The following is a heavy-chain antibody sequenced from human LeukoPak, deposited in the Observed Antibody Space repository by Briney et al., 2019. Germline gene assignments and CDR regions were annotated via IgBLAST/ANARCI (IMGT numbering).Heavy chain of an antibody. V-gene: IGHV1-2*02. Sequence: ASVKVSYKASGYTFTGYYMHRVRQAPGQGLEWMGWINPNSGGTNYAQKFQGRVTMTRDTSISTAYMELSRLRSDDTAVYYCARSSGYSGYDRAPFDYWGQGTLVTVSS. CDR2: INPNSGGT. CDR3: ARSSGYSGYDRAPFDY. J-gene: IGHJ4*02. CDR1: GYTFTGYY. D-gene: IGHD5-12*01.